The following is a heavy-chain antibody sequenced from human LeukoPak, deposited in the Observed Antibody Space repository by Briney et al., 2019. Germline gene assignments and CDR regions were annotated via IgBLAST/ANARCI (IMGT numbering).Heavy chain of an antibody. J-gene: IGHJ6*03. V-gene: IGHV3-30*04. CDR3: AKTTDNYYYYYMDV. D-gene: IGHD4-17*01. CDR2: ISYDGSNK. CDR1: GFTFSSYA. Sequence: QPGRSLRLSCAASGFTFSSYAMHWVRQAPGKGLEWVAVISYDGSNKYYADSVKGRFTISRDNAKNSLYLQMNSLRAEDTAVYYCAKTTDNYYYYYMDVWGKGTTVTVSS.